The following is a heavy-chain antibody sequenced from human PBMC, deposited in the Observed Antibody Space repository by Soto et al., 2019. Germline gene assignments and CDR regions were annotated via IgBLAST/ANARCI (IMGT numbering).Heavy chain of an antibody. CDR2: INAGNRKT. Sequence: ASVKVSCIAYGYTITSYAMHGVRQAPGQRLEWMGWINAGNRKTRYSQKLQGRVTITRDTSASTAYMELSSLRSEDTSVYYCARDKVVAATGAFDIWGQGTRVTVS. CDR3: ARDKVVAATGAFDI. D-gene: IGHD2-15*01. V-gene: IGHV1-3*01. CDR1: GYTITSYA. J-gene: IGHJ3*02.